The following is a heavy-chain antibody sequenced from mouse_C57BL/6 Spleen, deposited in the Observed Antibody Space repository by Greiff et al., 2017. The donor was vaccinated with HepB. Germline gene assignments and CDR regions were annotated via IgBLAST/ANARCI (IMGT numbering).Heavy chain of an antibody. CDR3: ARETTVVDY. D-gene: IGHD1-1*01. V-gene: IGHV1-50*01. CDR1: GYTFTSYW. Sequence: VQLQQSGAELVKPGASVKLSCKASGYTFTSYWMQWVKQRPGQGLEWIGEIDPSDSYTNYNQKFKGKATLTVDTSSSTAYMQLSSLTSEDSAVYYCARETTVVDYWGQGTTLTVSS. CDR2: IDPSDSYT. J-gene: IGHJ2*01.